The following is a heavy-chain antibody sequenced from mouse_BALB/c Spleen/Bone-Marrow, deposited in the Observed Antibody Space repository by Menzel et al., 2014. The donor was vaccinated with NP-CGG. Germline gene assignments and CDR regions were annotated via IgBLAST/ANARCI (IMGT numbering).Heavy chain of an antibody. V-gene: IGHV1-63*02. J-gene: IGHJ4*01. CDR3: ARDMITTRAMDY. CDR2: IYPGGGYT. CDR1: GYTFTNYW. Sequence: VQLQQSGAELVRPGTSVKISCKASGYTFTNYWLGWVKRRPGHGLEWIGDIYPGGGYTDYNEKFKGKATLTADTSSSTAYMQLSSLTSEDSAVYFCARDMITTRAMDYWGQGTSVTVSS. D-gene: IGHD2-4*01.